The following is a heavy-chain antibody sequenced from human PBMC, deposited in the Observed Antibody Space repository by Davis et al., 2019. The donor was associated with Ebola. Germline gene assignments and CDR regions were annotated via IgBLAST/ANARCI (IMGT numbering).Heavy chain of an antibody. V-gene: IGHV4-59*01. CDR3: ARDRRLYSSSTGFNNWFDP. D-gene: IGHD6-6*01. CDR2: IYYSGST. CDR1: GVSISSYY. J-gene: IGHJ5*02. Sequence: GSLRLSCSVSGVSISSYYWSWIRQPPGKGLEWIGYIYYSGSTNYNPSLKSRVTISVDTSKNQFSLKLSSVTAADTAVYYCARDRRLYSSSTGFNNWFDPWGQGTLVTVSS.